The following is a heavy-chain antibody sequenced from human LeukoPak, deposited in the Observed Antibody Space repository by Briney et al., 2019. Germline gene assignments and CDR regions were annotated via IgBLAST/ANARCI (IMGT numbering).Heavy chain of an antibody. CDR3: ARDGELFDY. J-gene: IGHJ4*02. CDR2: ISSSGSTI. Sequence: GGSLRLSCAASGFTFSSYDMSWVRQAPGKGPEWVSYISSSGSTIYYADSVKVRFTISRDNAKNSLYLQMNSLRAEDTAVYYCARDGELFDYWGQGTLVTVSS. D-gene: IGHD1-26*01. V-gene: IGHV3-11*01. CDR1: GFTFSSYD.